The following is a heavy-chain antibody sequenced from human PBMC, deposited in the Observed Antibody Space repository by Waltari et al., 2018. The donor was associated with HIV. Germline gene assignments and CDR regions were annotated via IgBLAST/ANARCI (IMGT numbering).Heavy chain of an antibody. Sequence: QVQLVQSGAEVKKPGASVKVSCKASGYTFTSYYMHWVRQAPGQGLEWMGTINPRGGSTGYAQKFQGRVHMTRDTSTSTVYMELSSLRSEDTAVYYCAMLLIPSSRIAVAGTRPSPQDDYWGQGTLVTVSS. CDR1: GYTFTSYY. V-gene: IGHV1-46*01. CDR3: AMLLIPSSRIAVAGTRPSPQDDY. D-gene: IGHD6-19*01. J-gene: IGHJ4*02. CDR2: INPRGGST.